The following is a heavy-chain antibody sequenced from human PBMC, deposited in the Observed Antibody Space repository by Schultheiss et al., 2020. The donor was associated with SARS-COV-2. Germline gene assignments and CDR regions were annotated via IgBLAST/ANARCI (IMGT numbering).Heavy chain of an antibody. CDR1: GGSFSGDY. D-gene: IGHD2-2*01. CDR2: INHSGST. CDR3: ARGAKYCSSTSCYSWFFRYYFDY. J-gene: IGHJ4*02. Sequence: SETLSLTCAVYGGSFSGDYWSWIRQPPGKGLEWIGEINHSGSTNYNPSLKSRVTISVDTSKNQFSLKLSSVTAADTAVYYCARGAKYCSSTSCYSWFFRYYFDYWGQGTLVTVSS. V-gene: IGHV4-34*01.